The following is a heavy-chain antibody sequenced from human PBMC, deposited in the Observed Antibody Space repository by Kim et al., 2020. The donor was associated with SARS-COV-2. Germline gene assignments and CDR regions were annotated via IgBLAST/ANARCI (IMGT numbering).Heavy chain of an antibody. CDR2: ISSSSSYI. D-gene: IGHD3-10*01. CDR3: AREGITMVQGVILYPKYYMDV. J-gene: IGHJ6*03. V-gene: IGHV3-21*01. CDR1: GFTFSSYS. Sequence: GGSLRLSCAASGFTFSSYSMNWVRQAPGKGLEWVSSISSSSSYIYYADSVKGRFTISRDNAKNSLYLQMNSLRAEDTAVYYCAREGITMVQGVILYPKYYMDVWGKGTTVTVSS.